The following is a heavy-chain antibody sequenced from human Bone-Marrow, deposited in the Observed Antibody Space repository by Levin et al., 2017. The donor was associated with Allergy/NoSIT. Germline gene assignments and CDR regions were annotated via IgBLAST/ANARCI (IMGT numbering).Heavy chain of an antibody. CDR2: ISYDGSSK. CDR3: ARDLTFRYRGTYYCAMDV. Sequence: GESLKISCAASGFSFSDYGMHWVRQAPGKGLEWVAVISYDGSSKHDAVSVRGRFTISRDNSGNTVSLQMNSLRVEHTAIYYCARDLTFRYRGTYYCAMDVWGQGTTVTVSS. D-gene: IGHD1-26*01. CDR1: GFSFSDYG. J-gene: IGHJ6*02. V-gene: IGHV3-30*03.